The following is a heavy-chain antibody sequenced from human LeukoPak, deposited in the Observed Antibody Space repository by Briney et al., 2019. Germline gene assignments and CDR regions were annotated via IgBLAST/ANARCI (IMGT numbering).Heavy chain of an antibody. CDR1: GVSFSGYA. D-gene: IGHD1-26*01. CDR2: IKYDASDE. V-gene: IGHV3-33*01. J-gene: IGHJ4*02. Sequence: GGSLRLSCAVSGVSFSGYAMHWVRQAPGKGLEWVGLIKYDASDEYYADSVKGRFTISRDDSRNTLYLQMTSLRAEDSAVYYCARGQSVGWEIGVCDFWGQGSLVTVAS. CDR3: ARGQSVGWEIGVCDF.